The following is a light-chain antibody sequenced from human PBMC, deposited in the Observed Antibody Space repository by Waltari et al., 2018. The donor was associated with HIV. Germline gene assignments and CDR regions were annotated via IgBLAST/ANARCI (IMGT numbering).Light chain of an antibody. CDR2: EVS. Sequence: QSALTQPASVSGSPGPSVTISCAGSSSDVGGYNFVSWCPQHPGKAPKLMVYEVSNRPSWVSNRFSGSKSGNTASLTISGLQAEDEAVYYCSSYTTTSNVELFGGGTKLTVL. J-gene: IGLJ2*01. CDR3: SSYTTTSNVEL. CDR1: SSDVGGYNF. V-gene: IGLV2-14*01.